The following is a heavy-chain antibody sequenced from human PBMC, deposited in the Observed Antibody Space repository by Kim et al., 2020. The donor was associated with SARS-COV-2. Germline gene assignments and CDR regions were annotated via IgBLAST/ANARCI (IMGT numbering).Heavy chain of an antibody. CDR1: GYTFTGYY. Sequence: ASVKVSCKASGYTFTGYYMHWVRQAPGQGLEWMGWINPNSGGTNYAQKFQGRVTMTRDTSISTAYMELSRLRSDDTAVYYCARIKSIAAAPFDYWGQGTLVTVSS. CDR2: INPNSGGT. CDR3: ARIKSIAAAPFDY. V-gene: IGHV1-2*02. D-gene: IGHD6-13*01. J-gene: IGHJ4*02.